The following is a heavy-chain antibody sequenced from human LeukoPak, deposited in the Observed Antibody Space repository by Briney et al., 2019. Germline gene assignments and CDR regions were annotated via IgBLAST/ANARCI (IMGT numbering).Heavy chain of an antibody. Sequence: SGTLSLTCAVSGDSISSNYWWSWVRQSPGKGLEWIGEILQSGSTNYNPSLRSRVTISIDKSKNQFPLNLSSVTAADRAVYYCARESWSYASKFHYWGQGTLVTVSS. V-gene: IGHV4-4*02. J-gene: IGHJ4*02. CDR3: ARESWSYASKFHY. CDR2: ILQSGST. CDR1: GDSISSNYW. D-gene: IGHD3-16*01.